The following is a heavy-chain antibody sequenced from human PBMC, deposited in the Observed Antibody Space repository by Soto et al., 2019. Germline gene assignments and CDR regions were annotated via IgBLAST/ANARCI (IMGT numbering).Heavy chain of an antibody. D-gene: IGHD6-6*01. CDR3: ATFTSSSSIGY. Sequence: GASVEVSCKASVYTFSTYGFSWVRQAPGQGLEWVGRISPYNGYTDYAQKFQGRVTMTTETSTSTGYMELRSLTSDDTAVYYCATFTSSSSIGYWGQGTLVTVSS. CDR2: ISPYNGYT. J-gene: IGHJ4*02. CDR1: VYTFSTYG. V-gene: IGHV1-18*04.